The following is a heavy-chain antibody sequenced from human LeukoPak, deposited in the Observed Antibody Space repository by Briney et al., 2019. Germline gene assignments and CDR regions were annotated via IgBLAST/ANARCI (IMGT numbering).Heavy chain of an antibody. CDR3: ARVGGYSYGSLDY. Sequence: PGGSLRLSCAASGFTFSTYAMNWVRQAPGKGLEWVSAISGSGGSTYYADSVKGRFTISRDNSKNTLYLQMNSLRAEDTAVYYCARVGGYSYGSLDYWGQGTLVTVSS. J-gene: IGHJ4*02. D-gene: IGHD5-18*01. V-gene: IGHV3-23*01. CDR1: GFTFSTYA. CDR2: ISGSGGST.